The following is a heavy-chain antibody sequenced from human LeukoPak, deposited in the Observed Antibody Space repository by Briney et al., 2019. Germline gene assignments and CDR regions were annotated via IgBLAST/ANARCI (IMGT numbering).Heavy chain of an antibody. CDR3: ARDGGFWNYLGNYMDV. D-gene: IGHD1-7*01. Sequence: SETLSLTCIVSGGSISSDTDYWSWIRQPPGKGLEWIGFIYHNGYTYYNPSLKSRVTISVDRSKTQFSLKLSSVTAADTAVYYCARDGGFWNYLGNYMDVWGKGTTVTVSS. V-gene: IGHV4-30-2*01. CDR2: IYHNGYT. CDR1: GGSISSDTDY. J-gene: IGHJ6*03.